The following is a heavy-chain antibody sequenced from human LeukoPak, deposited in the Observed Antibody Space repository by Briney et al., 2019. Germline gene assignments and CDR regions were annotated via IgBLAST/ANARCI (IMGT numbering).Heavy chain of an antibody. Sequence: SETLSLTCNVSGGSISRYYWSWIRQPPGKGLEWIGYIYYSGTTDYNPSLKSRVTMSVDTSKNQFSLKLSSVTAADTAVYYCARHFVTYPHYFDYWGQGTLVTVSS. CDR2: IYYSGTT. D-gene: IGHD2-21*01. CDR1: GGSISRYY. V-gene: IGHV4-59*08. CDR3: ARHFVTYPHYFDY. J-gene: IGHJ4*02.